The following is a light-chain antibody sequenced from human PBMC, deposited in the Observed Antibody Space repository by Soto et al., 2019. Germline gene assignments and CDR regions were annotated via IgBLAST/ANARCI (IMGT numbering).Light chain of an antibody. Sequence: QSVLTPPASVSGSPGQSITISCTGTIRDVGAYDYVSWYLQYPDKAPQLLIYYVDHRPSGVSSRFSGYKYGNTASLTISGLQAEDEGDYYCCSYADGSIYFFGTGTKVTVL. V-gene: IGLV2-14*03. CDR3: CSYADGSIYF. CDR1: IRDVGAYDY. J-gene: IGLJ1*01. CDR2: YVD.